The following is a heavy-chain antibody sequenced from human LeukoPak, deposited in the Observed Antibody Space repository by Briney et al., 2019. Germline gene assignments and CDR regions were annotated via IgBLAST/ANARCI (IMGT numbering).Heavy chain of an antibody. V-gene: IGHV3-48*04. CDR2: TSSTSSVI. D-gene: IGHD2-2*01. Sequence: GGSLRLSCAASGFTFSSYAMSWVRQAPGKGLEWVSYTSSTSSVIYYADSVTGRFTISRDNAKNSLYLQMNSLRAEDTAVYYCARNLPAADYWGQGTLVTVSS. CDR1: GFTFSSYA. J-gene: IGHJ4*02. CDR3: ARNLPAADY.